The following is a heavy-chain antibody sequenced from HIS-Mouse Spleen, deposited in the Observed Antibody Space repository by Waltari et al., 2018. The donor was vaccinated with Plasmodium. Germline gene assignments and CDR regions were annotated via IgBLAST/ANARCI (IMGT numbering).Heavy chain of an antibody. CDR3: ARGRVLGTSSGYFDL. J-gene: IGHJ2*01. D-gene: IGHD3-10*01. Sequence: QVQLQQWGAGLLKPSETLSLTCAVYGGSFSGYYWSGIRQPPGKGLEGIGEINHSGSTNYNPSLKSRVTISVDTSKNQFSLKLSSVTAADTAVYYCARGRVLGTSSGYFDLWGRGTLVTVSS. CDR1: GGSFSGYY. CDR2: INHSGST. V-gene: IGHV4-34*01.